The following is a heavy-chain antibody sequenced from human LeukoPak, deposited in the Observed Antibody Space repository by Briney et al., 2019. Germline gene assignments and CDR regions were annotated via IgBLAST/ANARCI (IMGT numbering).Heavy chain of an antibody. CDR2: ISYDGSIK. J-gene: IGHJ4*02. V-gene: IGHV3-30-3*01. CDR1: GFTFSNYA. D-gene: IGHD3-10*01. Sequence: TGGSLRLSCAASGFTFSNYAMQWIRQAPGKGLEWVAVISYDGSIKYYADSLKGRFTISRDNSKNTLYLQMNSLRAEDTAVYYCARTLALYGSGSFFDFWGQGTLVTVSS. CDR3: ARTLALYGSGSFFDF.